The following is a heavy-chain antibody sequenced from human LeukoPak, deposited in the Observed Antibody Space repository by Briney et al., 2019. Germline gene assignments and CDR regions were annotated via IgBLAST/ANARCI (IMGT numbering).Heavy chain of an antibody. J-gene: IGHJ3*02. CDR3: ARELVVPAAISSYDAFDI. CDR1: GFTFRSYS. D-gene: IGHD2-2*01. Sequence: GGSLRLSCVASGFTFRSYSMNWVRQAPGKGLEWVSYIRSTSGTIYYADSMKGRFTISRDNAKNSLYLQMNGLRAEDTAVYYCARELVVPAAISSYDAFDIWGQGTMVTVSS. V-gene: IGHV3-48*04. CDR2: IRSTSGTI.